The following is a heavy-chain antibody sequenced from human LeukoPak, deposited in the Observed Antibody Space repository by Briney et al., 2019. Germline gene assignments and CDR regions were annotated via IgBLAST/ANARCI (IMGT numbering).Heavy chain of an antibody. CDR3: ATVHSSGYYDHDY. Sequence: AGGSLRLSCAASGFTFSSYSMNWVRQAPGKGLEWVSSISSSSSYIYYADSVKGRFTISRDNAKNSLYLQMNSLRAEDTAVCYCATVHSSGYYDHDYWGQGTLVTVFS. CDR2: ISSSSSYI. J-gene: IGHJ4*02. V-gene: IGHV3-21*01. CDR1: GFTFSSYS. D-gene: IGHD3-22*01.